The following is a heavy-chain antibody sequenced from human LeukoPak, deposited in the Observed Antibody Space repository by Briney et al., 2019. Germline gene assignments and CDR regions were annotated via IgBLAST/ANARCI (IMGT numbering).Heavy chain of an antibody. Sequence: GGSLRLSCAASGFTFSSYSMNWVRQAPGKGLEWVSYISNSSTTIYYADAVKGRFTISRDNAKNSVYLQMNSLRAEDTAVYYCARALTYYDFWSGYYTSFGYWGQGTLVTVSS. CDR1: GFTFSSYS. CDR2: ISNSSTTI. J-gene: IGHJ4*02. V-gene: IGHV3-48*01. CDR3: ARALTYYDFWSGYYTSFGY. D-gene: IGHD3-3*01.